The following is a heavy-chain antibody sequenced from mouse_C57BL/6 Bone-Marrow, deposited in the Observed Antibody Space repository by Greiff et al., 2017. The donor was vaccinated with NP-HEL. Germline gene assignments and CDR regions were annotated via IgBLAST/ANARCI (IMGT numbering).Heavy chain of an antibody. CDR3: ARSGNYYGFAY. V-gene: IGHV1-63*01. CDR2: IYPGGGYT. J-gene: IGHJ3*01. D-gene: IGHD1-1*01. CDR1: GYTFTNYW. Sequence: QVQLKQSGAELVRPGTSVKMSCKASGYTFTNYWIGWAKQRPGHGLEWIGDIYPGGGYTNYNEKFKGKATLTADKSSSTAYMQFSSLTSEDSAIYYCARSGNYYGFAYWGQGTLVTVSA.